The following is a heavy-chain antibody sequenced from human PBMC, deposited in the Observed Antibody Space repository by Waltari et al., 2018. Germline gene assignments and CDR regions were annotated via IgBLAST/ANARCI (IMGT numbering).Heavy chain of an antibody. D-gene: IGHD6-19*01. CDR3: ASSSGWSFDY. J-gene: IGHJ4*02. CDR1: GGSFSCYY. V-gene: IGHV4-34*01. CDR2: INHSGST. Sequence: QVQLQQWGAGLLKPSETLSLTCAVYGGSFSCYYWSWIRQPPGKGLEWIGEINHSGSTNYNPSLKSRVTISVDTSKNQFSLKLSSVTAADTAVYYCASSSGWSFDYWGQGTLVTVSS.